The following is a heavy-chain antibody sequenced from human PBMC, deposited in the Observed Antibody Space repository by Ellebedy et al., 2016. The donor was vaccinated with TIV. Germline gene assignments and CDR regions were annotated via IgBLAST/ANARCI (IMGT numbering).Heavy chain of an antibody. V-gene: IGHV3-23*01. CDR2: ISGSGGST. CDR3: AKDSGYYSSMGDY. D-gene: IGHD3-22*01. Sequence: GESLKISXAASGFTFSSYAMSWVRQAPGKGLEWVSAISGSGGSTYYADSVKGRFTISRDNSKNTLYLQMNNLRAEDTAVYYCAKDSGYYSSMGDYWGQGTLVTVSS. CDR1: GFTFSSYA. J-gene: IGHJ4*02.